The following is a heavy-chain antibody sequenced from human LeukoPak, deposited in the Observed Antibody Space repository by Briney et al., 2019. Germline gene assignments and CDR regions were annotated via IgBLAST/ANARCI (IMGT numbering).Heavy chain of an antibody. Sequence: GRSLTLSCAASGFTFSSYGMHWVRQAPGKGLEWVAVISYDGSNKYYADSVKGRFTISRDNSKNTLYLQMNSLRAEDTAVYYCAKGVVPAALMNWFDPWGQGTLVTVSS. J-gene: IGHJ5*02. CDR3: AKGVVPAALMNWFDP. V-gene: IGHV3-30*18. CDR2: ISYDGSNK. CDR1: GFTFSSYG. D-gene: IGHD2-2*01.